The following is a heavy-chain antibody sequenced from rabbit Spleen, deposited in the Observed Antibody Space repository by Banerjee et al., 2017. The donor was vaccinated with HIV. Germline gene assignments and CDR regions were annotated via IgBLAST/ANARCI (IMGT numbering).Heavy chain of an antibody. J-gene: IGHJ4*01. CDR2: IYTGSGGST. D-gene: IGHD1-1*01. V-gene: IGHV1S45*01. Sequence: QEQLEESGGGLVKPGGTLTLTCKASGIDFSSYYYMCWVRQAPGKGLEWIGCIYTGSGGSTYYASWAKGRFTVSKTSSTTVTLQMTSLTAADTATYFCARDLVTVIGWNFNLWGQGTLVTVS. CDR1: GIDFSSYYY. CDR3: ARDLVTVIGWNFNL.